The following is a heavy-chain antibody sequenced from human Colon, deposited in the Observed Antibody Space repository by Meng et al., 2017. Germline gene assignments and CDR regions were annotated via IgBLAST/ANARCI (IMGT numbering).Heavy chain of an antibody. J-gene: IGHJ4*02. CDR1: GGSISSGSYY. CDR2: IYTSGST. V-gene: IGHV4-61*02. Sequence: SETLSPTCTVYGGSISSGSYYWSWIRQPAGKGLEWIGRIYTSGSTNYNPSLKSRVTISVDTSKNQFSLELSSVTAADTAVYYCASGPVGYDILTGYYGPDYWGQGTLVTVSS. CDR3: ASGPVGYDILTGYYGPDY. D-gene: IGHD3-9*01.